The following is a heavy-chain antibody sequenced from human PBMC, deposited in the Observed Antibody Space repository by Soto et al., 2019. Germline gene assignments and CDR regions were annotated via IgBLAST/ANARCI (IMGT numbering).Heavy chain of an antibody. Sequence: EVQLLESGGGLVQPGGSLRLSCAASGFTFSSYAMSWVRQAPGKGLEWVSAISGSGGSTYYADSVKGRYTISRDNSKNTMYMQMNSLRTEDTAVYYSAASLDYGNYRGPGHLVTVSS. D-gene: IGHD4-17*01. CDR3: AASLDYGNY. J-gene: IGHJ4*02. CDR2: ISGSGGST. V-gene: IGHV3-23*01. CDR1: GFTFSSYA.